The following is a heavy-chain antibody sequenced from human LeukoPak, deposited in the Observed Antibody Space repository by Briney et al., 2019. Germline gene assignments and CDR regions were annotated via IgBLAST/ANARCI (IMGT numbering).Heavy chain of an antibody. CDR1: GFTFSTYG. CDR2: ISGESITT. V-gene: IGHV3-43*02. Sequence: PGGSLRLSCAASGFTFSTYGMHWVRQAPGKGLEWVSLISGESITTHYGDSVKGRFTISRDNSKNSLYLQMNSLRTDDTAFYYCAKDSHYGDYALHIWGLGTMVTVST. J-gene: IGHJ3*02. CDR3: AKDSHYGDYALHI. D-gene: IGHD4-17*01.